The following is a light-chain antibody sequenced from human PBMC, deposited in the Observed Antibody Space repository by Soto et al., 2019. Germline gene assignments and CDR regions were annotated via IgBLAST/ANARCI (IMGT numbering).Light chain of an antibody. CDR3: QQYGSSPFT. CDR1: QSVSSSY. J-gene: IGKJ3*01. CDR2: GAS. Sequence: EIVLTQSPGTLSLSPGERATLSCRASQSVSSSYLAWYQQKPGQAPRLLIYGASSRATGIPDRFSGSGSGTDSTLTISRLEPEDFAVYYCQQYGSSPFTFGPGTKWISN. V-gene: IGKV3-20*01.